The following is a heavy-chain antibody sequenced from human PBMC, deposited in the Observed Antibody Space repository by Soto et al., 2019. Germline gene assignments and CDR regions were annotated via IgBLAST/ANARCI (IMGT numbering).Heavy chain of an antibody. D-gene: IGHD6-19*01. CDR1: GFTFSSYA. V-gene: IGHV3-30-3*01. CDR2: ISYDGSNK. J-gene: IGHJ4*02. CDR3: ARVFRLCIAVAGRGFDY. Sequence: PGGSLRLSCAASGFTFSSYAMHWVRQAPGKGLEWVAVISYDGSNKYYADSVKGRFTISRDNSKNTLYLQMNSLRAEDTAVYYCARVFRLCIAVAGRGFDYWGQGTLVTVSS.